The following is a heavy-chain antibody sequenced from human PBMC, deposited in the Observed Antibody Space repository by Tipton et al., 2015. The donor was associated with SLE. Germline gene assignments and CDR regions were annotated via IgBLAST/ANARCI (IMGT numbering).Heavy chain of an antibody. V-gene: IGHV3-49*04. Sequence: SLRLSCTASGFTFGDYAMSWVRQAPGKGMEWVGFIRSKAYGGTTEYAASVKGRFTISRDDSKSIAYLQMNSLKTEDTAVYYCTRGASGSTGYWGQGTLFPVSS. CDR3: TRGASGSTGY. J-gene: IGHJ4*02. CDR1: GFTFGDYA. D-gene: IGHD1-26*01. CDR2: IRSKAYGGTT.